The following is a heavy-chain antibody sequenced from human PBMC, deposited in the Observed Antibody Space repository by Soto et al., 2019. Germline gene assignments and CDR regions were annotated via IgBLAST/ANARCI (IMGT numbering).Heavy chain of an antibody. CDR2: MNPNSGNT. Sequence: QVQLVQSGAEVKKPGASVKVSCKASGYTFTSYDINWVRQATGQGLEWMGWMNPNSGNTGYAQKFQGRVTMTRNTSISTAYMDLRSLRSEDTAVYYCAITHLRFGEHRSWGQGTLVTVSS. CDR3: AITHLRFGEHRS. V-gene: IGHV1-8*01. J-gene: IGHJ5*02. D-gene: IGHD3-10*01. CDR1: GYTFTSYD.